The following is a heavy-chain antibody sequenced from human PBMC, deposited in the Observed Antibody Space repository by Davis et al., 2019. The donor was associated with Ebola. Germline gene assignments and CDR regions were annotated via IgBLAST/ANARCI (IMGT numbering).Heavy chain of an antibody. CDR3: ARGGILWNHGFDP. J-gene: IGHJ5*02. V-gene: IGHV4-34*01. CDR2: INHSGST. D-gene: IGHD2-21*01. Sequence: PSETLSLTCAVYGGSFSGYYWSWIRQPPGKGLEWIGEINHSGSTNYNPSLKSRVTISVDTSKNQFSLKLSSVTAADTAVYYCARGGILWNHGFDPWGQGTLVTVSS. CDR1: GGSFSGYY.